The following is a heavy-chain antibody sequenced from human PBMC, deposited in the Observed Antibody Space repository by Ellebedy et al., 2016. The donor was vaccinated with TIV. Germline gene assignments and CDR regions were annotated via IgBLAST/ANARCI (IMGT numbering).Heavy chain of an antibody. CDR2: ITPILAIA. J-gene: IGHJ4*02. CDR3: ARETSGFDY. V-gene: IGHV1-69*04. Sequence: AASVKVSCKASGGTFSSYSVSWVRQAPGQGLDWMGRITPILAIANYAQKFQGRVTIIADKSTSTAYMELSSLRSEDTAVYYCARETSGFDYWGQGTLVTVSS. CDR1: GGTFSSYS. D-gene: IGHD1-26*01.